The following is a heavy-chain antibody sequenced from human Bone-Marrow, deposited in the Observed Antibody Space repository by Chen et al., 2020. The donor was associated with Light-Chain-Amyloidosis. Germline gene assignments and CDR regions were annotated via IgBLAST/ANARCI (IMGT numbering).Heavy chain of an antibody. V-gene: IGHV4-39*01. CDR3: ARRGYCSSTSCYYYYYYGMDV. CDR2: IYYSGST. Sequence: QLQLQESGPGLVKPSETLSLTCTVSGGSISSSSYYWGWIRQPPGKGLEWIGSIYYSGSTYYNPSLKSRVTISVDTSKNQFSLKLSSLTAADTAVYYCARRGYCSSTSCYYYYYYGMDVWGQGTTVTVSS. J-gene: IGHJ6*02. D-gene: IGHD2-2*01. CDR1: GGSISSSSYY.